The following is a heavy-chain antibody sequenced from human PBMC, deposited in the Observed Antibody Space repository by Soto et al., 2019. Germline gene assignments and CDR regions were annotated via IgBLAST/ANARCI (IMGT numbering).Heavy chain of an antibody. J-gene: IGHJ4*02. CDR2: IWNTGRP. V-gene: IGHV4-4*02. CDR3: VRDSSTGCSSINCYMH. CDR1: GDSLTNNHW. D-gene: IGHD2-15*01. Sequence: QLQLRESGPGLVQPSGTLSLTCDVSGDSLTNNHWWSWVRQAPGKGLEWIGEIWNTGRPNYNPSLKSQVAISIDKSKNQFSLKLSSVTAADTAVYYCVRDSSTGCSSINCYMHWGQGALVTVSS.